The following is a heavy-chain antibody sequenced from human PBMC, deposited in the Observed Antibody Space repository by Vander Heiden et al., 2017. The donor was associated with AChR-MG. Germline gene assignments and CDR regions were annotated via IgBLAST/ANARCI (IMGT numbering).Heavy chain of an antibody. CDR2: ISYDGSNK. Sequence: QVPLVESGGGEVQPGRSLRLPCAASGFTFSSDGMHGVRQAPGKGLEWVAVISYDGSNKYYADSVKGRFTISRDNSKNTLYLQMNSLRAEDTAVYYCAKGALGMLGLFDYWGQGTLVTVSS. J-gene: IGHJ4*02. V-gene: IGHV3-30*18. D-gene: IGHD7-27*01. CDR3: AKGALGMLGLFDY. CDR1: GFTFSSDG.